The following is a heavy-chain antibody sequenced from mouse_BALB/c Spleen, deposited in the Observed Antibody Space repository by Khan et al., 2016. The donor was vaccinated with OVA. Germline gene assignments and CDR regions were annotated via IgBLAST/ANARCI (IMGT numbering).Heavy chain of an antibody. CDR1: GYTFTSYW. CDR2: INPTSGYT. CDR3: ARDRIDY. V-gene: IGHV1-7*01. Sequence: QVQLKESGAELAKPGASVKMSCKASGYTFTSYWMHWIKQRPGQSLEWIGYINPTSGYTDYNQKFKDKATLTADKSSSTAYMQLSSLTSDDSAVYYCARDRIDYWGQGTALTASS. J-gene: IGHJ2*01.